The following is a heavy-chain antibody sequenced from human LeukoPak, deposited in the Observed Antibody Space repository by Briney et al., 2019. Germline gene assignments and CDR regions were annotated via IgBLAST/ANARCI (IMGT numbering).Heavy chain of an antibody. J-gene: IGHJ5*02. Sequence: ASVKVSCTASSYTFTSYGISWVRQAPGQGLEWMGWISAYNGNTNYAQKLQGRVTMTTDTSTSTAYMELRSLRSDDTAVYYCARLVLGQLERRGQGNWFDPWGQGTLVTVSS. CDR3: ARLVLGQLERRGQGNWFDP. D-gene: IGHD1-1*01. CDR2: ISAYNGNT. CDR1: SYTFTSYG. V-gene: IGHV1-18*04.